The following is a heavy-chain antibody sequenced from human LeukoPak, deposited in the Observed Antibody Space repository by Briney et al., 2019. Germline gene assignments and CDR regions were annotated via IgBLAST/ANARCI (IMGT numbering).Heavy chain of an antibody. CDR1: GFTFTTYA. Sequence: GGSLRLSCSASGFTFTTYAMHWVRQAPGKGLEYVSGISANGATTYYADSVQGRFTISRDNSKNTLYLQMSSLSAEDPALYYCVKDRLYYYGSGTYFDYLGQGTLVTVSS. CDR3: VKDRLYYYGSGTYFDY. CDR2: ISANGATT. D-gene: IGHD3-10*01. J-gene: IGHJ4*02. V-gene: IGHV3-64D*06.